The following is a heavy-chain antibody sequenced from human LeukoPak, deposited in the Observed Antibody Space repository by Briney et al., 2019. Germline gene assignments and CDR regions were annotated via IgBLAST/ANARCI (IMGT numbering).Heavy chain of an antibody. V-gene: IGHV3-9*01. CDR2: ISWNSGSI. CDR3: AKDISASTRYFGL. CDR1: GFTFDDYA. J-gene: IGHJ2*01. Sequence: PGRSLRLSCAASGFTFDDYAMHWVRQAPGKGLEWVSGISWNSGSIGYADSVKGRFTISRDNAKNSLYLQMNSLRAEDTALYYCAKDISASTRYFGLWGRGTLVTVSS.